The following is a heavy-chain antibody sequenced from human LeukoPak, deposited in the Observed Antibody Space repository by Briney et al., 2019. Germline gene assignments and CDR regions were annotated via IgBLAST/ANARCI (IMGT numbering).Heavy chain of an antibody. CDR2: INYGGST. Sequence: PSETLSLTCAVYGGSFSAYYWSWIRQPPGKGLEWIGEINYGGSTNYNPSLKSRVTISVDTSTNKFSLKLSSVTAADTAVYYCARSSLTSLLASGSHLITECFDYWGQGTLVTVSS. J-gene: IGHJ4*02. D-gene: IGHD2-21*02. CDR1: GGSFSAYY. V-gene: IGHV4-34*01. CDR3: ARSSLTSLLASGSHLITECFDY.